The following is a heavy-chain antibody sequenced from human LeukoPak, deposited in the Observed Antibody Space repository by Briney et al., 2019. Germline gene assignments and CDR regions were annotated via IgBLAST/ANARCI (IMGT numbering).Heavy chain of an antibody. CDR2: ITPSSGGT. D-gene: IGHD6-19*01. V-gene: IGHV1-2*02. CDR1: GYTLTELS. CDR3: ARGVSGTYYYYYMDV. J-gene: IGHJ6*03. Sequence: ASVKVSCKVSGYTLTELSMHWVRQAPGKGLEWMGWITPSSGGTIYAQKFQGRVTMTRDMSISTAYMELSRLRSDDTAVYYCARGVSGTYYYYYMDVWGKGTTVTVSS.